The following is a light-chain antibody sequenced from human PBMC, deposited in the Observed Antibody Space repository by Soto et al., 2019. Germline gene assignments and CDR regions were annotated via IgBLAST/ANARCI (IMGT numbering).Light chain of an antibody. J-gene: IGLJ2*01. CDR3: LLSYSGARPVV. CDR2: DTS. Sequence: QTVVTQEPSLTVSPGGTVTLNCGSSTGAVTSGHYPYWFQQKPGQAPRTLICDTSNKHSWTPARFSGSLLGGKAALTLSGAQPEDEAEYYCLLSYSGARPVVFGGGTKLTVL. CDR1: TGAVTSGHY. V-gene: IGLV7-46*01.